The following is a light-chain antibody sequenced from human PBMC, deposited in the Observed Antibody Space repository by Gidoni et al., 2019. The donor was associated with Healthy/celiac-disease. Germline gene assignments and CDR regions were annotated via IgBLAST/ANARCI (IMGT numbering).Light chain of an antibody. Sequence: EIVLTQPPATLSLSPGERATLSCRARQSVSSYLAWYQQKPGHAPRLLIYDASNRATGIPARFSGSGSGTDFTLTISSLEPEDFAVYYCQQRSNWPITFGQGTRLEIK. CDR1: QSVSSY. CDR3: QQRSNWPIT. V-gene: IGKV3-11*01. J-gene: IGKJ5*01. CDR2: DAS.